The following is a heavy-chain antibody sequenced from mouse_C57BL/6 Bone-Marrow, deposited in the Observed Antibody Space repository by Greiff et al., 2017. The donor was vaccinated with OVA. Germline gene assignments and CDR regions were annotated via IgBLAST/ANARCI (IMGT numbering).Heavy chain of an antibody. CDR2: IYPGSGST. J-gene: IGHJ4*01. Sequence: QVQLQQPGAELVKPGASVKMSCKASGYTFTSYWITWVKQRPGQGLEWIGDIYPGSGSTNYNEKFKSKATLTVDTSSSTAYMQLSSLTSEDSAVYYGARSGGWLLGAMDYWGQGTSVTVSS. CDR3: ARSGGWLLGAMDY. D-gene: IGHD2-3*01. CDR1: GYTFTSYW. V-gene: IGHV1-55*01.